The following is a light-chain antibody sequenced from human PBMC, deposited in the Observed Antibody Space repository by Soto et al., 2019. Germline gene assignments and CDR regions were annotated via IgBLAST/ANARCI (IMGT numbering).Light chain of an antibody. CDR1: SSNIGRNP. Sequence: QAVVTQPPSASGTPGQRVTISCSGSSSNIGRNPVNWYQQLPGTAPKLLIYSNDQRPSGVPDQFSGSRSGTSASLAISGLQSEDEADYYCAAWDAYLNSWVFGGGTKVTVL. CDR2: SND. V-gene: IGLV1-44*01. CDR3: AAWDAYLNSWV. J-gene: IGLJ3*02.